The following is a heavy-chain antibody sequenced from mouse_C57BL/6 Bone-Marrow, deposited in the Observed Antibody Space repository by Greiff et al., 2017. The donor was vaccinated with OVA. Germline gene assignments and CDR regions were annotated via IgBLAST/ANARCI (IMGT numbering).Heavy chain of an antibody. J-gene: IGHJ1*03. Sequence: EVQLQQSGPGLVKPSQSLSLTCSVTGYSITSGYYWNWIRQFPGNKLEWMGYISYDGSNNYNPSLKNRISITRDTSKNQFFLKLNSVTTEDTATYYCARGGYSNYGHFDVWGTGTTVTVSS. CDR2: ISYDGSN. V-gene: IGHV3-6*01. CDR3: ARGGYSNYGHFDV. CDR1: GYSITSGYY. D-gene: IGHD2-5*01.